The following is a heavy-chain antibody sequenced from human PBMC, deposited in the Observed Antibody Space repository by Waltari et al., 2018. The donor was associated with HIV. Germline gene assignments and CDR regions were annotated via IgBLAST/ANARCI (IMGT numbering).Heavy chain of an antibody. CDR3: AKDLWDLTVIRGAFWFDP. V-gene: IGHV3-23*01. Sequence: EVRLFESGGVLVQPGGSLRLSCAASGFAFSTYAMTWVRQAPGKGLQWVSTISSNGITAYHADSVKGRFTISRDNSKNTLSLQMKSLRVEDTALYFCAKDLWDLTVIRGAFWFDPWGQGTLVTVSS. D-gene: IGHD1-20*01. CDR2: ISSNGITA. CDR1: GFAFSTYA. J-gene: IGHJ5*02.